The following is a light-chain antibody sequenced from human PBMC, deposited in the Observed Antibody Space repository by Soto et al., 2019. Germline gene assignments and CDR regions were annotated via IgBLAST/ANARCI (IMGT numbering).Light chain of an antibody. J-gene: IGKJ1*01. CDR3: QQYNGYWT. CDR1: QSISGS. CDR2: EAS. Sequence: DIQMTQSPSTLSASVGDRVTITCRASQSISGSLAWYQQKPGKAPKLLIYEASNLKSGVPSRCSGSGSGTEYTLTISSLQPDDFASYYCQQYNGYWTFGQGTKVEIK. V-gene: IGKV1-5*03.